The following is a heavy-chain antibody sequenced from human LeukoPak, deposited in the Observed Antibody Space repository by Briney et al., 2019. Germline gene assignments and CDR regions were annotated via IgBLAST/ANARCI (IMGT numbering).Heavy chain of an antibody. CDR3: ARHGGRYHYAMDV. J-gene: IGHJ6*02. Sequence: SQTLSLTCTFSGGSVSSGGYYWSWIRQHPGKGLEWIGYIHNSGTTFYNPSLKSRVTISVDTSKTQFSLKLSSVTAADTAVYYCARHGGRYHYAMDVWGQGTTVTVSS. CDR2: IHNSGTT. CDR1: GGSVSSGGYY. V-gene: IGHV4-31*03. D-gene: IGHD1-26*01.